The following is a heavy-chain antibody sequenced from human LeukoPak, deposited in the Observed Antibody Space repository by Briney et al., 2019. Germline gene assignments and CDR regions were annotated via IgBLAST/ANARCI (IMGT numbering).Heavy chain of an antibody. CDR1: GYTFTGDY. Sequence: ASVKVSCKASGYTFTGDYMHWVRQAPGQGLEWMGWISPNSGATNYAQKFQGRVTMTRDTSISTAYMELSRLRSDDTAVYYCARGGIGIQLWLFVGWGQGTLVTVSS. J-gene: IGHJ4*02. D-gene: IGHD5-18*01. V-gene: IGHV1-2*02. CDR2: ISPNSGAT. CDR3: ARGGIGIQLWLFVG.